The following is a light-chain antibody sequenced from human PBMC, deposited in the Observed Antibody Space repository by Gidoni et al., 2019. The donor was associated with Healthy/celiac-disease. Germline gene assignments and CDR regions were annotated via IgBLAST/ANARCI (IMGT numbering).Light chain of an antibody. J-gene: IGLJ3*02. Sequence: QSALTQPASVSGSPGQSITISCTGTSSDVGGYNYVSWYQQHPGKAPKLMIYEVSNRPPGVPDRFSGSKSGNTASLTISGLQAEDEADYYCSSYTSSSTLGVFGGGTKLTVL. CDR2: EVS. CDR1: SSDVGGYNY. CDR3: SSYTSSSTLGV. V-gene: IGLV2-14*01.